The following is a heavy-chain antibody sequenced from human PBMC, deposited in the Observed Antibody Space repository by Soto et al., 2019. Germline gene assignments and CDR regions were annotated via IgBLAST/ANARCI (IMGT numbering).Heavy chain of an antibody. J-gene: IGHJ6*02. D-gene: IGHD2-21*02. CDR2: IIPIFGTA. CDR3: ARVGGPCGGDCYSGYYYGMDV. Sequence: SVKVSCKASGGTFSSYAISWVRQAPGQGLEWMGGIIPIFGTANYAQKFRGRVTITADKSTSTAYMELSSLRSEDTAVYYCARVGGPCGGDCYSGYYYGMDVWGQGTTVTVSS. V-gene: IGHV1-69*06. CDR1: GGTFSSYA.